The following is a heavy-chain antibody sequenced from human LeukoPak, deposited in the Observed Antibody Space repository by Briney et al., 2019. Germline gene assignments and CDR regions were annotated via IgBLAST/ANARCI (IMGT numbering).Heavy chain of an antibody. Sequence: SETLSLTCTVSGGSISSYYWSWIRQPPGKGLEWIGYIYYSGSTNYNPSLKSRVTISVDTSKNQFSLKLSSVTAADTAVYYCASAFVEMELLYYFDYWGQGTLVTVSS. D-gene: IGHD5-24*01. CDR1: GGSISSYY. CDR2: IYYSGST. V-gene: IGHV4-59*01. CDR3: ASAFVEMELLYYFDY. J-gene: IGHJ4*02.